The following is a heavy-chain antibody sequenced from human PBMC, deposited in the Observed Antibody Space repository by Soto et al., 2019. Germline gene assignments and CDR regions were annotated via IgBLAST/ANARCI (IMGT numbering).Heavy chain of an antibody. CDR3: AREDSYGWSGESLDV. D-gene: IGHD6-19*01. CDR2: LDQSGGT. V-gene: IGHV4-34*01. J-gene: IGHJ6*02. CDR1: GDSLWGQF. Sequence: SETLSLTCAVVGDSLWGQFGNWFRQTTGKGLEWIGELDQSGGTNYNPSLKSRAIISDDTSKNQFSLTLTSVTAADTAVYYCAREDSYGWSGESLDVWGQGTTVTAP.